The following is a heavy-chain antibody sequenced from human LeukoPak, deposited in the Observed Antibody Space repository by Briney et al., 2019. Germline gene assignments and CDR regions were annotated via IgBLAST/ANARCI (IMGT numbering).Heavy chain of an antibody. CDR2: INPNSGGT. J-gene: IGHJ5*02. D-gene: IGHD3-10*01. Sequence: ASVKVSCKASGYTFTGYYMHWVRQAPGQGLEWMGRINPNSGGTNYAQKFQGRVTMTRDTSISTAYMELSSLRSDDTAVYYCARDPRGITMVRGRLNWFDPWGQGTLVTVSS. CDR1: GYTFTGYY. V-gene: IGHV1-2*06. CDR3: ARDPRGITMVRGRLNWFDP.